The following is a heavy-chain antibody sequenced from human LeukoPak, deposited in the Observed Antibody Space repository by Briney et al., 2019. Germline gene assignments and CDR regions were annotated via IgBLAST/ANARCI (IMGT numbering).Heavy chain of an antibody. CDR2: IYSGGST. CDR3: ARLLGYCSGGSCSSEY. D-gene: IGHD2-15*01. V-gene: IGHV3-53*01. Sequence: GGSLRLSCAASGFTFSSYGMHWVRQAPGKGLEWVSVIYSGGSTYYADSVKGRFTISRDNSKNTLYLQMNSLRAEDTAVYYCARLLGYCSGGSCSSEYWGQGTLVTVSS. CDR1: GFTFSSYG. J-gene: IGHJ4*02.